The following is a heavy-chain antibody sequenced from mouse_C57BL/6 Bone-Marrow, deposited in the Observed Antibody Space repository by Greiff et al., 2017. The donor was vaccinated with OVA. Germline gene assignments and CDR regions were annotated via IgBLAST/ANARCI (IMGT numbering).Heavy chain of an antibody. D-gene: IGHD2-4*01. CDR3: TGDYDDYAMDY. CDR1: GYTFTSYW. J-gene: IGHJ4*01. Sequence: EVQLQQSGTVLARPGASVKMSCKTSGYTFTSYWMHWVKQRPGQGLEWLGAIFPGIGDTSYNQKFKGKAKLTAVTSASTAYMELSSLTKEDSAVYYCTGDYDDYAMDYWGQGTSVTVSS. V-gene: IGHV1-5*01. CDR2: IFPGIGDT.